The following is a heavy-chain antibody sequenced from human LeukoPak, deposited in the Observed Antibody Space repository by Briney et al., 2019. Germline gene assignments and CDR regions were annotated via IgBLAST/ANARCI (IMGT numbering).Heavy chain of an antibody. D-gene: IGHD5-18*01. V-gene: IGHV4-59*01. CDR1: GGSISSYY. J-gene: IGHJ6*03. CDR3: ARSGYSYGLRYYYYYMDV. CDR2: IYYSGST. Sequence: SETLSLTCTVSGGSISSYYWSWIRQPPGKGLEWIGYIYYSGSTNYNPSLKSRVTISVDTSKNQFSLKLSSVTAADTAVYYCARSGYSYGLRYYYYYMDVWGKGTTVTISS.